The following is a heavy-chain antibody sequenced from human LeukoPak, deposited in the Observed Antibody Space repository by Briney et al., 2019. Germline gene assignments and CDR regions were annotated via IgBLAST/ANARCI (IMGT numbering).Heavy chain of an antibody. Sequence: ASVKVSCKASGYTFTGYYIHWVRQAPGQGLEWMGWINPNNGGTNYAQKFQGWVTMTRDTSISTACMGLNRLTSDDTAVYSCARSGYSSSWYLDYWGQGTLVTVSS. J-gene: IGHJ4*02. CDR2: INPNNGGT. D-gene: IGHD6-13*01. CDR1: GYTFTGYY. V-gene: IGHV1-2*04. CDR3: ARSGYSSSWYLDY.